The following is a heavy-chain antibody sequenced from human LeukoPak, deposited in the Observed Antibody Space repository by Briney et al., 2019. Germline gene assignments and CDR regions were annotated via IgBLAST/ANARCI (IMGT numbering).Heavy chain of an antibody. V-gene: IGHV3-11*04. Sequence: GGSLRLSCAASGFTFSDYYMSWIRQAPGKGLEWVSYISSSGSTIYYADSVKGRFTISRDNAKNSLYLQMNSLRAEDTAVYYCARGFPCSSTNCGQGYYFYYYGMDVWGQGTTVTVSS. CDR3: ARGFPCSSTNCGQGYYFYYYGMDV. J-gene: IGHJ6*02. D-gene: IGHD2-2*01. CDR2: ISSSGSTI. CDR1: GFTFSDYY.